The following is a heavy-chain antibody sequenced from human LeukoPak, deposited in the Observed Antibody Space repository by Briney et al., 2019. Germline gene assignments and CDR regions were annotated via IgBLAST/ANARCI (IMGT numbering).Heavy chain of an antibody. Sequence: SETLSLTCAVYGGSFSGYYWSWIRQPPGKGLEWIGEINHSGSTNYNPSLKSRVTISVDTSKNQFSLKLSSVTAADTAVYYCAGNTVVVPAAYFYGMDVWGQGTTVTVSS. D-gene: IGHD2-2*01. CDR3: AGNTVVVPAAYFYGMDV. V-gene: IGHV4-34*01. CDR2: INHSGST. J-gene: IGHJ6*02. CDR1: GGSFSGYY.